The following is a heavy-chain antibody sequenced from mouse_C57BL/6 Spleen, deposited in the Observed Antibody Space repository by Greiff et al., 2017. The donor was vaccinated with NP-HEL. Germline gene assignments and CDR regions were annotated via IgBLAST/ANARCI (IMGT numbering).Heavy chain of an antibody. Sequence: QVQLQQPGAELVKPGASVKLSCKASGYTFTSYWMQWVKQRPGQGLEWIGEIDPSDSYTNYNQKFKGKATLTVDTSSSTAYMQLSSLTSEDSAVYYCARWRLRIYAMDYWGQGTSVTVSS. V-gene: IGHV1-50*01. D-gene: IGHD2-4*01. J-gene: IGHJ4*01. CDR2: IDPSDSYT. CDR3: ARWRLRIYAMDY. CDR1: GYTFTSYW.